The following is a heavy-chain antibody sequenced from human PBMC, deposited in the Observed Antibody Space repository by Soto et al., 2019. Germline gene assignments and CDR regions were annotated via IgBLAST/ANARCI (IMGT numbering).Heavy chain of an antibody. D-gene: IGHD3-22*01. CDR2: IYYSGST. CDR1: GGSISSYY. V-gene: IGHV4-59*01. Sequence: SETLSLTCTVSGGSISSYYWSWIRQPPGKGLEWIGYIYYSGSTNYNPSLKSRVTISVDTSKNQFSLKLSSVTAADTAVYYCARQKSQTQEYYYDSSGYPGLIGEYYFDYWGQGTLVTVSS. CDR3: ARQKSQTQEYYYDSSGYPGLIGEYYFDY. J-gene: IGHJ4*02.